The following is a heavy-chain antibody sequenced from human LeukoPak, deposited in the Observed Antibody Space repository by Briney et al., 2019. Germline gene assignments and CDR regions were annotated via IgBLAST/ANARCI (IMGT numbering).Heavy chain of an antibody. Sequence: GGSLRLSCAASGFTFTSAWMSWVRQAPGKGLEWVSVIYSGGSTYYADSVKGRFTISRDNSKNTLYLQMNSLRAEDTAVYYCAGGAARYYYYGMDVWGQGTTVTVSS. V-gene: IGHV3-53*01. CDR1: GFTFTSAW. J-gene: IGHJ6*02. D-gene: IGHD6-6*01. CDR2: IYSGGST. CDR3: AGGAARYYYYGMDV.